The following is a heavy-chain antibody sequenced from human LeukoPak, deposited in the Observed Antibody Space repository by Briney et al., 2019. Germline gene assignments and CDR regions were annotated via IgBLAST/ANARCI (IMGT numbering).Heavy chain of an antibody. Sequence: PGGSLRLSCAASGFTFSSYWMHWVRQAPGKGLVWVSRINCDGSSTSYADSVKGRFTISRDNAKNTLYLQMNSLRAEDTAVYYCARVSVTMVRGVISYYYYYMDVWGKGTTVTISS. J-gene: IGHJ6*03. V-gene: IGHV3-74*01. CDR3: ARVSVTMVRGVISYYYYYMDV. CDR2: INCDGSST. D-gene: IGHD3-10*01. CDR1: GFTFSSYW.